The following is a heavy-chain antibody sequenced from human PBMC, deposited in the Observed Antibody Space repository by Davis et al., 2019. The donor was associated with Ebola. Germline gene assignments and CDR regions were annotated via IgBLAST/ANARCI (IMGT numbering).Heavy chain of an antibody. J-gene: IGHJ6*02. CDR1: GFTFSSYA. CDR3: VKESDYDFWSGYFYYYYGMDV. CDR2: ISSNGGST. D-gene: IGHD3-3*01. Sequence: GESLKISCSASGFTFSSYAMHWVRQAPGKGLEYVSAISSNGGSTYYADSVKGRFTISRDNSKNTLYLQMSSLRAEDTAVYYCVKESDYDFWSGYFYYYYGMDVWGQVTTVTVSS. V-gene: IGHV3-64D*08.